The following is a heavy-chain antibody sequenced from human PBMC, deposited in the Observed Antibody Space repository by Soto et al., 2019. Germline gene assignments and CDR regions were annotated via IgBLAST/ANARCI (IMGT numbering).Heavy chain of an antibody. Sequence: SGPTLVNPTQTLTLTCTFSGFSLSTSGVGVGWIRQPPGKALEWLALIYCNDDKRYSPSLKSRLTVTKDTSKNQVVLTMTNMDPVDTASYYCAHLHGVYGDLYYFDYWVQGTMVTVSS. J-gene: IGHJ4*02. CDR2: IYCNDDK. V-gene: IGHV2-5*01. CDR3: AHLHGVYGDLYYFDY. D-gene: IGHD4-17*01. CDR1: GFSLSTSGVG.